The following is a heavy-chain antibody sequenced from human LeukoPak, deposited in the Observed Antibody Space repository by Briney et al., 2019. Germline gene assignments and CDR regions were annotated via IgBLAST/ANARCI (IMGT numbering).Heavy chain of an antibody. CDR3: ARGDPGAY. V-gene: IGHV3-53*01. J-gene: IGHJ4*02. D-gene: IGHD2-21*02. Sequence: GGSLRLSCAASGFTVSSNYMSWVRQAAGKGLEWVSVIYSGGKTFYADSVKGRFTISRDNSKNTLYLQMNSLRAEDTAVYYCARGDPGAYWGQGTLVTVSS. CDR2: IYSGGKT. CDR1: GFTVSSNY.